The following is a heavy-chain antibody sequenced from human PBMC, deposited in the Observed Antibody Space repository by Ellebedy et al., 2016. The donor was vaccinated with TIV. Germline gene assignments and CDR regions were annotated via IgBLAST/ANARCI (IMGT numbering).Heavy chain of an antibody. D-gene: IGHD2-15*01. CDR1: RFTFSSYS. J-gene: IGHJ6*02. Sequence: GESLKISCAASRFTFSSYSMNWVRQAPGKGLEWVSSISSSSSYIYYADSVKGRFTISRDNAKNSLYLQMNNLRAEDTAVYYCARDGKEDAGRDIVVVVAAHYYYGMDVWGQGTTVIVSS. CDR2: ISSSSSYI. V-gene: IGHV3-21*01. CDR3: ARDGKEDAGRDIVVVVAAHYYYGMDV.